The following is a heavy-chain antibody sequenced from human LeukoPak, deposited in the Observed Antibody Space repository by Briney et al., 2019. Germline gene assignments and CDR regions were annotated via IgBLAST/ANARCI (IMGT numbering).Heavy chain of an antibody. CDR1: GDSISSSNW. V-gene: IGHV4-4*02. J-gene: IGHJ3*01. D-gene: IGHD2-15*01. CDR3: ARDCNGGPCYGAFAV. Sequence: SGTLSLTCAVSGDSISSSNWWSWVRQPPGKGLEWIAEISHTENTNYNPSLESRVTISLDKSKNQFSLTPNSVTAADTAVYFCARDCNGGPCYGAFAVWGQGSMVTVSS. CDR2: ISHTENT.